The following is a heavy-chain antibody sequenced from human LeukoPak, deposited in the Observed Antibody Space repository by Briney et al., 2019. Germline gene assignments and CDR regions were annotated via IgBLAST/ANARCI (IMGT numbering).Heavy chain of an antibody. CDR2: ITSNGGST. CDR3: VTVGMTSIWSYLRFDP. V-gene: IGHV3-64D*08. J-gene: IGHJ5*02. Sequence: GSLRLPCSASGFTFSTNSMHWVRQAPGKGLEFVSAITSNGGSTYYADSVKGRFTISRDNSKNTLYLQMSSLRAEDTAVYYCVTVGMTSIWSYLRFDPRGQGTLVSVSS. D-gene: IGHD1-26*01. CDR1: GFTFSTNS.